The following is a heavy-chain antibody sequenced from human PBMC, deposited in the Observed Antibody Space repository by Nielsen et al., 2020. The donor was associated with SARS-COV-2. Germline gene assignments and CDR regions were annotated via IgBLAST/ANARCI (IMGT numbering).Heavy chain of an antibody. J-gene: IGHJ4*02. Sequence: GESLKISCAASGFTFSDYYMSWIRQAPGKGLEWVSYISSSSSYTNYADSVKGRFTISRDNAKNSLYLQMNSLRDEDTAVYYCARDDGSYYPVYYFDYWGQGTLVTVSS. CDR1: GFTFSDYY. V-gene: IGHV3-11*06. CDR3: ARDDGSYYPVYYFDY. D-gene: IGHD1-26*01. CDR2: ISSSSSYT.